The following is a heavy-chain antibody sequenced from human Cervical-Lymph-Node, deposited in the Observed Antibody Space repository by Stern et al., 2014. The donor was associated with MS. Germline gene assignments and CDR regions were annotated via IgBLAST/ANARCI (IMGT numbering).Heavy chain of an antibody. CDR3: ALGAEWFDP. CDR2: VSLSGST. J-gene: IGHJ5*02. CDR1: GGSISNDNFF. D-gene: IGHD1-26*01. V-gene: IGHV4-61*02. Sequence: VPLVESGPGLVKPSQTLSLTCTVSGGSISNDNFFWSWIRQPAGKGLEGMGRVSLSGSTNYTPSLKTRVTISMDTSMNQFSLKLNSVTAADTAVYYCALGAEWFDPWGQGTLVTVSS.